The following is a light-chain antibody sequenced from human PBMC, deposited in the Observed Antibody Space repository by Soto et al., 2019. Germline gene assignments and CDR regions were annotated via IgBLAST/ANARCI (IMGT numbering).Light chain of an antibody. V-gene: IGKV1-5*01. J-gene: IGKJ1*01. CDR3: QQYNSYSRT. Sequence: DIQMTQYNSTLSASVEDRVTITCRASQSISSWLAWYQQKPGKAPKLLIYDASSLESGVPSRFSGSGSGTEFTLTISSLQPDDFATYYCQQYNSYSRTFGQGTKVDIK. CDR2: DAS. CDR1: QSISSW.